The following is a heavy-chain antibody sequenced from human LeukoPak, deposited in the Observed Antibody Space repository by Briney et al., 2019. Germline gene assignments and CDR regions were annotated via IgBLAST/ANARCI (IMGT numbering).Heavy chain of an antibody. D-gene: IGHD1-26*01. CDR3: AKENHGIVGATTLIDY. CDR1: GFTFSSYA. Sequence: GGSLRLSCAASGFTFSSYAMNWVRQAPGKGLEWLSTISGSGDSTYYADSVKGRFTISRDNSKNTLYLQMNSLRAEDTAVYYCAKENHGIVGATTLIDYWGQGTLVTVSS. V-gene: IGHV3-23*01. J-gene: IGHJ4*02. CDR2: ISGSGDST.